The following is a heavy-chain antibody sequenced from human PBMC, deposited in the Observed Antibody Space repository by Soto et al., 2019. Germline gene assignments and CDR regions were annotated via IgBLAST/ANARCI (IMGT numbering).Heavy chain of an antibody. D-gene: IGHD3-10*01. CDR3: AIVVFKRSWVYGSGQYYFDY. J-gene: IGHJ4*02. V-gene: IGHV1-24*01. Sequence: GASLKVSCKVSGYTLTELSMHWERQAPGKGLEWKGGFDPEDGETIYAQKFQGIVTMTEDTSTDTVYMELSSLRSEDTAVYYCAIVVFKRSWVYGSGQYYFDYWGQGTLVTVSS. CDR1: GYTLTELS. CDR2: FDPEDGET.